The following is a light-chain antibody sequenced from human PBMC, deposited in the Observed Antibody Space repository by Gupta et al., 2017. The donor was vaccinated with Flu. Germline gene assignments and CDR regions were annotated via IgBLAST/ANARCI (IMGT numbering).Light chain of an antibody. CDR2: WAS. V-gene: IGKV4-1*01. Sequence: SLGESATISCRSSQSHLIRSNNRNSLAWYQKRPGQPPKLLIYWASTRESGVPDRFSGSGSGTDFTLTISSLQAEDVAVYYCQQYDSPPWTFGQGTKVEIK. CDR1: QSHLIRSNNRNS. CDR3: QQYDSPPWT. J-gene: IGKJ1*01.